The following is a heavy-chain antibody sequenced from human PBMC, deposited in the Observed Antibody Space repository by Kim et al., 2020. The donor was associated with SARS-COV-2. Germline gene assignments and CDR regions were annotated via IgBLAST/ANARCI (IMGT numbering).Heavy chain of an antibody. D-gene: IGHD3-10*01. J-gene: IGHJ6*02. V-gene: IGHV3-33*01. Sequence: AASVKGRLTNSSDNSKKTMYRKMNSLRAEDTAVYYCARDQIGEFYGMDVWGQGTTVTVSS. CDR3: ARDQIGEFYGMDV.